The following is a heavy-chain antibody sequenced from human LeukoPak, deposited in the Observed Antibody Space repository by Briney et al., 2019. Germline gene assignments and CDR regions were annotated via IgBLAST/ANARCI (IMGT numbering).Heavy chain of an antibody. CDR1: GGSISSYY. J-gene: IGHJ5*02. D-gene: IGHD6-6*01. CDR3: ARAARPFLDWFDP. Sequence: SETLSLTCTVSGGSISSYYWSWIRQPPGKGLEWIGYIYYSGSTNYNPSLKSRVTISVDTSKNQFSLKLSSVTAADTAVYYGARAARPFLDWFDPWGQGTLVTVSS. V-gene: IGHV4-59*01. CDR2: IYYSGST.